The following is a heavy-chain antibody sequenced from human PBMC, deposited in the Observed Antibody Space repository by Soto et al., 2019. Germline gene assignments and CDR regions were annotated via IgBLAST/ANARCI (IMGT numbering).Heavy chain of an antibody. J-gene: IGHJ6*02. Sequence: GGSLRLSCAASGFTFSSYAMTWVRQAPGKGLEWVSAMSGGGDTTYSADSVKGRFTISRDNSKNTLYLQMKSLRAEDTAVYYCARDPPATRHGMDVWGQGTTVTVSS. CDR3: ARDPPATRHGMDV. V-gene: IGHV3-23*01. CDR1: GFTFSSYA. CDR2: MSGGGDTT.